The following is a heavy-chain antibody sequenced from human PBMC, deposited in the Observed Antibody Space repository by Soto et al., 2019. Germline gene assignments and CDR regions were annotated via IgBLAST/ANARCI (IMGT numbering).Heavy chain of an antibody. CDR1: GYTFTSYG. CDR2: ISAYNGNT. V-gene: IGHV1-18*01. CDR3: ARDGGDCSGGSCYVSGWYYYYYMDV. Sequence: QVQLVQSGAEVKKPGASVKVSCKASGYTFTSYGISWVRQAPGQGLEWMGWISAYNGNTNYAQKLQGRVTMTTDTSTSTAYRELRRLRSDYTAVYSCARDGGDCSGGSCYVSGWYYYYYMDVWGKGTTVTVSS. D-gene: IGHD2-15*01. J-gene: IGHJ6*03.